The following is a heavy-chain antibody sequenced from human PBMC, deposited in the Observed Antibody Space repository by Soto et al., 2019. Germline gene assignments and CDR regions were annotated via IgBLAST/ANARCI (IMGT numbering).Heavy chain of an antibody. CDR3: ATGRRYYYADTGPFYFEH. CDR2: INYNGNT. D-gene: IGHD3-10*01. Sequence: SETLSLTCTVSGGSISNYYWSWIRQPPGNELEWIACINYNGNTNYNPSLKSRVTISVDTSKKQFSLTLTSVTAEDTAVYYCATGRRYYYADTGPFYFEHWGQGTLVTVSS. J-gene: IGHJ4*02. CDR1: GGSISNYY. V-gene: IGHV4-59*01.